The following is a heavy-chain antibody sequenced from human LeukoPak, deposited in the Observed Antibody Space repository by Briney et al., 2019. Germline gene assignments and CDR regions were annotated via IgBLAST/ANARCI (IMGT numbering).Heavy chain of an antibody. D-gene: IGHD3-10*01. J-gene: IGHJ4*02. CDR2: IYYSGST. Sequence: SSETLSLTCTVSGGSISGYYWSWIRQPPGEALEWIGYIYYSGSTNYNPSLKSRVTISVDPSKNQFSLKLSSVTAADTAVYYCARDSTMVRGVIGYFDCWGQGTLVTVSS. V-gene: IGHV4-59*01. CDR3: ARDSTMVRGVIGYFDC. CDR1: GGSISGYY.